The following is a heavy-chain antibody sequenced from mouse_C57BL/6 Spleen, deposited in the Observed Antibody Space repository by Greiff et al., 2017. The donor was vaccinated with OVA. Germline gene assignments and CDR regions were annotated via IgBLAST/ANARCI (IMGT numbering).Heavy chain of an antibody. CDR2: IYPGSGST. J-gene: IGHJ3*01. D-gene: IGHD1-1*01. CDR1: GYTFTSYW. Sequence: QVQLKQPGAELVKPGASVKMSCKASGYTFTSYWITWVKQRPGQGLEWIGDIYPGSGSTNYNEKFKSKATLTVDTSSSTAYMQLSSLTSEDSAVYDCARDYYGSSYVGFAYWGQGTLVTVSA. V-gene: IGHV1-55*01. CDR3: ARDYYGSSYVGFAY.